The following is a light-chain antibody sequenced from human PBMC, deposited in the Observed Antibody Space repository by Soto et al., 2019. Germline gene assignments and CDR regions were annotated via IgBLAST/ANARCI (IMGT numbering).Light chain of an antibody. V-gene: IGLV2-11*01. CDR1: SSDVGGYNY. J-gene: IGLJ3*02. CDR3: CSYAGSYTFERV. Sequence: QSVLTQPRSVSGSPGQSVTISCTGTSSDVGGYNYVSWYQQHPGKAPKLMIYDVSKRPSGVPDRFSGSKSGNTASLTISGLQAEEEADYYCCSYAGSYTFERVFGGGTKVTVL. CDR2: DVS.